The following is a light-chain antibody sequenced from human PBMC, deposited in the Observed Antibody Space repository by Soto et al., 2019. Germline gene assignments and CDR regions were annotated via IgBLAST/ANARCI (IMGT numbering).Light chain of an antibody. J-gene: IGLJ3*02. Sequence: QSVLTQPPSVSAAPGQKVTISCSGSSSNIGNNDVSWYQQLPGTVPKLLIYENSKRPSGIPDRFSGYKSGTSATLGITGLQTGDEADYYCGTWDSSLSAGVFGGGTKLTVL. CDR3: GTWDSSLSAGV. CDR2: ENS. CDR1: SSNIGNND. V-gene: IGLV1-51*02.